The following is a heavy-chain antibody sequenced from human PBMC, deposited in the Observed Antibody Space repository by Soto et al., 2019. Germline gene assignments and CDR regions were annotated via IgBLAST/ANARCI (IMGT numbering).Heavy chain of an antibody. V-gene: IGHV1-69*02. CDR2: IIPILGIA. CDR3: ARSPRGTMVRGVTHFDY. Sequence: SVMVSCKASGGTFSSYTISWVRQAPGQGLEWMGRIIPILGIANYAQKFQGRVTITADKSTSTAYMELSSLRSEDTAVYYCARSPRGTMVRGVTHFDYWGQGTLVTVSS. J-gene: IGHJ4*02. D-gene: IGHD3-10*01. CDR1: GGTFSSYT.